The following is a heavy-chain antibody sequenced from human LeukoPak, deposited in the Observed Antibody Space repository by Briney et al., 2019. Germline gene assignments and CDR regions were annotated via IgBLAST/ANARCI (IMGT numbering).Heavy chain of an antibody. J-gene: IGHJ4*02. Sequence: GGSLRLSCAASGFTFSSYGMHWVRQAPGKGLEWVAVISYDGSNKYYADSVKGRFTISRDNSKNTLYLQMNSLGAEDTAVYYCAKDYSGPFDYWGQGTLVTVSS. D-gene: IGHD2-15*01. V-gene: IGHV3-30*18. CDR2: ISYDGSNK. CDR3: AKDYSGPFDY. CDR1: GFTFSSYG.